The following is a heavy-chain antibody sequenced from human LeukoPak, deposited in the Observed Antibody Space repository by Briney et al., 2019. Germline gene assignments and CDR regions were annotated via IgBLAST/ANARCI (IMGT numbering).Heavy chain of an antibody. V-gene: IGHV1-18*01. J-gene: IGHJ4*02. CDR2: ISAYNGNT. Sequence: ASVKVSCKASGYTFTSYGISWVRQAPGQGIEWMGWISAYNGNTNYAQKLQGRVTMTTDTSTSTAYMELRSLRSDDTAVYYCARDGSGSYFSSYDYWGQGTLVTVSS. CDR1: GYTFTSYG. CDR3: ARDGSGSYFSSYDY. D-gene: IGHD1-26*01.